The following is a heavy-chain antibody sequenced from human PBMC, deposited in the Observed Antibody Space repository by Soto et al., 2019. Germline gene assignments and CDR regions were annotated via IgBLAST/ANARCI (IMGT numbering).Heavy chain of an antibody. J-gene: IGHJ3*02. D-gene: IGHD3-16*01. CDR2: IFPGGSI. V-gene: IGHV4-34*12. CDR1: GGSFSGYY. Sequence: TSETLSLTCGVNGGSFSGYYWSWIRQPPGKGLEWIGEIFPGGSITYNPSLKSRVTISGDTPKSQFYLNLTSVTAADTAVYFCARTAYPYAFDIWGQGTMVTVSS. CDR3: ARTAYPYAFDI.